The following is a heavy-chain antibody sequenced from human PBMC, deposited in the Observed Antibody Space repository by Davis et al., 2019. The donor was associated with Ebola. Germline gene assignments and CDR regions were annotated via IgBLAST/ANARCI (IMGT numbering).Heavy chain of an antibody. D-gene: IGHD3-22*01. V-gene: IGHV3-30*02. CDR2: TRYDGSHQ. CDR1: GFTFSHYG. J-gene: IGHJ4*02. Sequence: PGGSLRLSCAASGFTFSHYGMHWVRQAPGKGLEWVAFTRYDGSHQSYVDSVKGRFTTSRDNAKNSVYLQINSLRAEDTAVYYCARDGEAFDSRGSYEVPFDYWGQGTLVTVSS. CDR3: ARDGEAFDSRGSYEVPFDY.